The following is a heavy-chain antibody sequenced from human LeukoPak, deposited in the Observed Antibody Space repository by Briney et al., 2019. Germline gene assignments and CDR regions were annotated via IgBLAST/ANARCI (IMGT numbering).Heavy chain of an antibody. CDR2: IYYSGST. D-gene: IGHD5-12*01. V-gene: IGHV4-39*07. CDR3: ARLKGLRGDY. CDR1: GGSISSSSYY. Sequence: SETLSLTCTVSGGSISSSSYYWGWLRQPPGKGLEWIGSIYYSGSTYYNPSLKSRVTISVDTSKNQFSLKLSSVTAADTAVYYCARLKGLRGDYWGQGTLVTVSS. J-gene: IGHJ4*02.